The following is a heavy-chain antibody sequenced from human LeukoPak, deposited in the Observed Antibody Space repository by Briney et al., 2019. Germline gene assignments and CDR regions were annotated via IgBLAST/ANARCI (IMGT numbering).Heavy chain of an antibody. J-gene: IGHJ4*02. D-gene: IGHD4-17*01. CDR2: ISAYNGNT. V-gene: IGHV1-18*01. CDR3: ARSYEHDYGDYAASLAY. Sequence: ASVKVSCKASGYTFTSYGISWVRQAPGQGLEWMGWISAYNGNTNYAQKLQGRVTMTTDTSTSTAYMELRSLRSDDAAVYYCARSYEHDYGDYAASLAYWGQGTLVTVSS. CDR1: GYTFTSYG.